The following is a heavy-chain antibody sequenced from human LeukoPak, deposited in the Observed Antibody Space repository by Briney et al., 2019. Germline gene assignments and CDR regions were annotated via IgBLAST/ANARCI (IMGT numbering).Heavy chain of an antibody. Sequence: GGSLRLSCAASGFTFSDYYMSWIRQAPGKGLEWVSYISSSGSTIHYADSVKGRFTISRDNAKNSLYLQMNSLRAEDTAVYYCARDTDTAMVPFDYWGQGTLVTVSS. D-gene: IGHD5-18*01. V-gene: IGHV3-11*04. J-gene: IGHJ4*02. CDR3: ARDTDTAMVPFDY. CDR1: GFTFSDYY. CDR2: ISSSGSTI.